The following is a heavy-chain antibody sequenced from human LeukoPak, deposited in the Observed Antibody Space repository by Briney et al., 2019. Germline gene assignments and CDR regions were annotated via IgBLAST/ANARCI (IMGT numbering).Heavy chain of an antibody. CDR2: IYTSGST. J-gene: IGHJ4*02. CDR1: GGSISSGSYY. Sequence: SETLSLTCTVSGGSISSGSYYWSWIRQPAGKGLEWIGRIYTSGSTNYNPSLKSRVTISVDKSKNQFSLKLSSVTAADTAVYYCVCHRRRWLQPTYYFDYWGQGTLVTVSS. D-gene: IGHD5-24*01. CDR3: VCHRRRWLQPTYYFDY. V-gene: IGHV4-61*02.